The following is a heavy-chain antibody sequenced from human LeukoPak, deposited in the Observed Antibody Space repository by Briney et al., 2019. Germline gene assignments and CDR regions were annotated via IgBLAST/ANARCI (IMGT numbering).Heavy chain of an antibody. CDR3: AKDRAQQLVLDY. J-gene: IGHJ4*02. V-gene: IGHV3-23*01. Sequence: PGGSLRLFCAASGFTFSSYAMSWVRKAPGKGLEWVSAIIGSGSSTYYADSVKGRFTNSRDNSKNTLFLQMNSLRAEDTAVYYCAKDRAQQLVLDYWGQGTPVTVSS. D-gene: IGHD6-13*01. CDR1: GFTFSSYA. CDR2: IIGSGSST.